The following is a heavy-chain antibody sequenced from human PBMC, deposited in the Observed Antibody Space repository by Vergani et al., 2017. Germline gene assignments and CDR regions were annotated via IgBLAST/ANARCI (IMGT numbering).Heavy chain of an antibody. CDR1: GGSISSYY. V-gene: IGHV4-59*01. J-gene: IGHJ5*02. CDR3: ARGEKRYDFWSGSDNWFDP. D-gene: IGHD3-3*01. CDR2: IYYSGST. Sequence: QVQLQESGPGLVKPSETLSLTCTVSGGSISSYYWSWIRQPPGKGLEWIGYIYYSGSTNYNPSLNSRVTISVDTSKNQFSLKLSSVTAADTAVYYCARGEKRYDFWSGSDNWFDPWGQGTLVTVSS.